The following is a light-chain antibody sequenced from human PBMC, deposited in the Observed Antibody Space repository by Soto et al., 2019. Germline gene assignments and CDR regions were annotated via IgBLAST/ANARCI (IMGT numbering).Light chain of an antibody. Sequence: QSVLTQPASLSGSPGQSITISCTGTSSDIGGYNYVSWYQQHPGKAPKLIIHDVTNRPSGVSDRFFGSKSGNMASLTISGLKAEDEADYYCSSYRASSTTHYVFGTGTKLTVL. CDR1: SSDIGGYNY. CDR2: DVT. V-gene: IGLV2-14*03. CDR3: SSYRASSTTHYV. J-gene: IGLJ1*01.